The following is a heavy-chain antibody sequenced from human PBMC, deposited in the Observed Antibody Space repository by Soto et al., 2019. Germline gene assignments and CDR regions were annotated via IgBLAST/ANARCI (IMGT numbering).Heavy chain of an antibody. J-gene: IGHJ4*02. CDR1: GFSFSNYG. D-gene: IGHD3-9*01. V-gene: IGHV3-33*05. CDR2: ISYDGSSK. Sequence: PGGSLRLSCAASGFSFSNYGMHWVRQAPGKGLEWVAVISYDGSSKYHADSVKGRFTISRDNSKNTLYLQMNSLRAEDTAVYYCAREQLYYDILTVTLALDYWGQGTLVTVSS. CDR3: AREQLYYDILTVTLALDY.